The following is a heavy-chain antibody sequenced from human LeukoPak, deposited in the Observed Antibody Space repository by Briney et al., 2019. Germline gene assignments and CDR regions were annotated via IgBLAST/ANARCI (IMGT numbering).Heavy chain of an antibody. Sequence: GGSLRLSCKTSGFDFTYAWMRWVRQAPGKGPEWVGRIRSKLDGETTDYAAPVKGRFTISRDDAKSTVYLQMNSLRAEDSAVYYCATSTTYGSGSQFDYWGQGTLVTVSS. V-gene: IGHV3-15*01. J-gene: IGHJ4*02. D-gene: IGHD3-10*01. CDR1: GFDFTYAW. CDR3: ATSTTYGSGSQFDY. CDR2: IRSKLDGETT.